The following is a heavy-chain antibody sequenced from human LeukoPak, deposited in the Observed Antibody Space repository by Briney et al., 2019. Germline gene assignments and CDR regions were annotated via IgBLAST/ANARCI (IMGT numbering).Heavy chain of an antibody. V-gene: IGHV3-66*01. CDR2: IYSDGGA. J-gene: IGHJ3*02. Sequence: PGGSLRLSCAASVFTVSSNYMSWVRQAPGKGLDWVSVIYSDGGAFYADSVKARFTISRDNSKNTLYLQMNSLRAEDTAVYYCARVTFNYFDSGDAFDIWGQGTMVTVSS. D-gene: IGHD3-10*01. CDR1: VFTVSSNY. CDR3: ARVTFNYFDSGDAFDI.